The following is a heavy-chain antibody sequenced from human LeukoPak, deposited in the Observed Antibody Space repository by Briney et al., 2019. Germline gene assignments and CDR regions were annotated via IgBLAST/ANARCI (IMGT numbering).Heavy chain of an antibody. CDR1: GFAFSDYY. Sequence: GGSLRLSCAASGFAFSDYYMSWIRQAPGKGLEWVSYISSSGSTIYYADSVKGRFTISRDNAKNSLYLQMNSLRAEDTAVYYCARDFGGIYDSSGYSDYWGQGTLVTVSS. V-gene: IGHV3-11*04. J-gene: IGHJ4*02. D-gene: IGHD3-22*01. CDR3: ARDFGGIYDSSGYSDY. CDR2: ISSSGSTI.